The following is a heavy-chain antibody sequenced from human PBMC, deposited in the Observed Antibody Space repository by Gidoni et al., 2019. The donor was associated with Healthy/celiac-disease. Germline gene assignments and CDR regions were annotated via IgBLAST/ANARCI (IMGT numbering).Heavy chain of an antibody. CDR2: IYTSGST. CDR1: GGSISSGSYY. CDR3: AAGNDYEAPQYYFDY. D-gene: IGHD1-1*01. V-gene: IGHV4-61*02. J-gene: IGHJ4*02. Sequence: QVQLQDSGPGLVKPSQTLSLTCTVSGGSISSGSYYWSWIRQPAGKGLGWIGRIYTSGSTNYNPSLKSRVTMSVDTSKNQFSLKLSSVTAADTAVYYCAAGNDYEAPQYYFDYWGQGTLVTVSS.